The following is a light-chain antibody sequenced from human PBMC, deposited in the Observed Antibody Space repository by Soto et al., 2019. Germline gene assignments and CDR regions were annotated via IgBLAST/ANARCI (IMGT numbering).Light chain of an antibody. CDR2: DNN. J-gene: IGLJ1*01. V-gene: IGLV1-40*01. CDR3: QSYDSSLSVLYV. CDR1: SSNIGAGYD. Sequence: QSVLTQPPSVSGAPGQRVTISCTGSSSNIGAGYDIHWYQQLPGTAPKLLIYDNNNRPSGVPDRFSSSKSGTSASLAITGLQAEDEADYYCQSYDSSLSVLYVFGTGTKLTVL.